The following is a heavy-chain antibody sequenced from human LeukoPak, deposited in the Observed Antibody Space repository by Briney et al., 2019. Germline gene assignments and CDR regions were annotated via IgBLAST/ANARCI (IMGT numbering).Heavy chain of an antibody. CDR3: TTEID. J-gene: IGHJ4*02. CDR1: GFTFSNVW. Sequence: GGSLRLSCAASGFTFSNVWMNWVRQAPGKGLEWVGRIKSKPDGGTTDYAAPVKGRFSISGDDSINTLYLQMSSLKTDDTAVYYCTTEIDWGQGTLVTVSS. CDR2: IKSKPDGGTT. D-gene: IGHD2/OR15-2a*01. V-gene: IGHV3-15*01.